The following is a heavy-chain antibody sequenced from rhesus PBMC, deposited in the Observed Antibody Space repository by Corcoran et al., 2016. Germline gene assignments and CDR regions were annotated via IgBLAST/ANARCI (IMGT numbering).Heavy chain of an antibody. V-gene: IGHV4-173*01. Sequence: QLQLQESGPGLVKPSETLSLTCAVSGGSISSNYWSWIRQPPGTGLELIGRLSGSGGSTDYNPSLKSRGTHSTETPKNQFSLKLSCVTAADTVVYYGARDETVAAYSGSYFDAFDFWGQGLRVTVSS. CDR1: GGSISSNY. CDR2: LSGSGGST. CDR3: ARDETVAAYSGSYFDAFDF. D-gene: IGHD1-44*02. J-gene: IGHJ3*01.